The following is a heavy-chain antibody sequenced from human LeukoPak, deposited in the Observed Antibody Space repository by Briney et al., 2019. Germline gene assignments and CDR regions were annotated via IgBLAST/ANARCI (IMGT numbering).Heavy chain of an antibody. CDR1: GFTVNSHY. J-gene: IGHJ4*02. V-gene: IGHV3-53*01. CDR3: ATVAGGTYHFDL. CDR2: IYDGGTT. D-gene: IGHD1-26*01. Sequence: PGGSLRLSCAASGFTVNSHYMSWVRQAPGKGLEWVSIIYDGGTTSYEDSVKGRFTISRDNSNNILYLQMSSLRAEDTVVYYCATVAGGTYHFDLWGQGALVTVSS.